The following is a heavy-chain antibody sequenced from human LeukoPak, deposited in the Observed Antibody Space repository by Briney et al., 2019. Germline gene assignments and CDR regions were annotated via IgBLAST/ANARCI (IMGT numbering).Heavy chain of an antibody. CDR2: ISSSGSTI. J-gene: IGHJ4*02. CDR3: ARSGRSGSNRGPRTCDN. CDR1: GFTFGDYS. Sequence: GGSLRLSCTASGFTFGDYSMNWVRQAPGKGLEWVSYISSSGSTIYYADSVKGRFTISRDNAKNSLCLQMNSLRAEDTAVYYCARSGRSGSNRGPRTCDNWGQGTLVTVSS. D-gene: IGHD5-12*01. V-gene: IGHV3-48*03.